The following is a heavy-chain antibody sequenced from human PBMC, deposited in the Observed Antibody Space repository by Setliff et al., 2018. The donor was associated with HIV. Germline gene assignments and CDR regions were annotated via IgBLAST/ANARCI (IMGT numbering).Heavy chain of an antibody. CDR1: GGSISSSSYY. CDR2: IYTTGST. Sequence: PSETLSLTCTVSGGSISSSSYYWSWIRQPAGKGLEWIGRIYTTGSTNYKPSLKSRVTISVDTSKNQFSLKPSSVTAADTAVYYCARVLWFGDDNWFDPWGQGTLVTVSS. CDR3: ARVLWFGDDNWFDP. D-gene: IGHD3-10*01. J-gene: IGHJ5*02. V-gene: IGHV4-61*02.